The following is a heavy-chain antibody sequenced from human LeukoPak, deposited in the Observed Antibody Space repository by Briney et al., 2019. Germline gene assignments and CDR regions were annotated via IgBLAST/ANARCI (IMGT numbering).Heavy chain of an antibody. D-gene: IGHD6-25*01. CDR3: ERDTHIAAYYYYYMDV. Sequence: PGGSLRLSCAASGFTFSSYSMNWVRQAPGKGLEWVSSINSSSSYIYYADSVKGRFTISRDNAKNSLYLQMNSLRAEDTAVYYCERDTHIAAYYYYYMDVWGKGTTVTVSS. CDR2: INSSSSYI. CDR1: GFTFSSYS. V-gene: IGHV3-21*01. J-gene: IGHJ6*03.